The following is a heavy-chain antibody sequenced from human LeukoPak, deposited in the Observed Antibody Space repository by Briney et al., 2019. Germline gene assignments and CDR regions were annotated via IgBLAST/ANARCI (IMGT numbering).Heavy chain of an antibody. CDR3: ARDFRTQLDGYSPPYHFDY. V-gene: IGHV3-21*01. D-gene: IGHD5-24*01. J-gene: IGHJ4*02. CDR2: ISSGSSHF. CDR1: GCTFSIHS. Sequence: GGSLRLSCAASGCTFSIHSMSWVRQSPGKGLEWVASISSGSSHFYYADSMKGGFTISRDNAKNSLFLQMHSLRAEDTAVYYCARDFRTQLDGYSPPYHFDYWGQGALVTVSS.